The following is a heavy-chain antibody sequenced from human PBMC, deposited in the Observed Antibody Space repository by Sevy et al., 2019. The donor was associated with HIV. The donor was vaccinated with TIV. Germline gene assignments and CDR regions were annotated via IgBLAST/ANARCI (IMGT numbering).Heavy chain of an antibody. V-gene: IGHV3-23*01. D-gene: IGHD6-13*01. CDR2: ISGSGGST. CDR1: GFTFSSYS. Sequence: GGSLRLSCAASGFTFSSYSMNWVRQAPGKGLEWVSAISGSGGSTYYADSVKGRFTISRDNSKNTLHLQMNSLRAEDTAVYYCAKDVGIAAAGTWEDYWGQGTLVTVSS. J-gene: IGHJ4*02. CDR3: AKDVGIAAAGTWEDY.